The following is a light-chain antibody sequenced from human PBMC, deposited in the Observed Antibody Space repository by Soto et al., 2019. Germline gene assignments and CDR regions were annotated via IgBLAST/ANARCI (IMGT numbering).Light chain of an antibody. J-gene: IGKJ4*01. CDR3: RQYGRSLASA. V-gene: IGKV3-20*01. Sequence: IVLTQSPGTLSLSPGERATLSCRASQSVSSSYLAWYQQQPGQAQRLRIFGASRRATGIPDRFSGSGSGTNFTLPISRLEPEDFAAYYCRQYGRSLASAIGGGTKVDIK. CDR1: QSVSSSY. CDR2: GAS.